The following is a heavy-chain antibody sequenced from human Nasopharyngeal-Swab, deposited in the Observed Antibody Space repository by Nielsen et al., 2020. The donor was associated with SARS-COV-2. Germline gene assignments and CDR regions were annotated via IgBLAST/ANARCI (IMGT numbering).Heavy chain of an antibody. CDR2: IYSGGST. V-gene: IGHV3-66*01. D-gene: IGHD2-15*01. Sequence: GESLKISCAASGFTFSNYGIHWVRQAPGKGLEWVSVIYSGGSTYYADSVKGRFTISRDNSKNTLYLQMNSLRAEDTAVYYCATSLLGYCSGGSCYAYYGMDVWGQGTTVTVSS. CDR3: ATSLLGYCSGGSCYAYYGMDV. J-gene: IGHJ6*02. CDR1: GFTFSNYG.